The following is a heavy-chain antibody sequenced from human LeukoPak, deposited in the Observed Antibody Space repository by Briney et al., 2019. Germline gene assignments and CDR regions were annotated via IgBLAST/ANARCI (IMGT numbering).Heavy chain of an antibody. D-gene: IGHD6-19*01. CDR3: ARGPARQWLVRSPFDY. V-gene: IGHV4-34*01. CDR2: INHSGST. Sequence: SETLSLTCAVYGGSFSGYYWSWICQPPGKGLEWIGEINHSGSTNYNPSLKSRVTISVDTSKNQFSLKLSSVTAADTAVYYCARGPARQWLVRSPFDYWGQGTLVTVSS. CDR1: GGSFSGYY. J-gene: IGHJ4*02.